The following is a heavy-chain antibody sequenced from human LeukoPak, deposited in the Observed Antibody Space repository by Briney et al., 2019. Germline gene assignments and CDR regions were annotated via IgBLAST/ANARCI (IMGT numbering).Heavy chain of an antibody. D-gene: IGHD3-10*01. CDR2: ISISGGSS. CDR1: GFTFSTYA. V-gene: IGHV3-23*01. CDR3: AKDRDLLFAHCWFDL. J-gene: IGHJ5*02. Sequence: GGSLRLSCAASGFTFSTYAMSWVRQAPGKGLEWVSGISISGGSSYYTDSVKGRFTISRDNSKNTLYLQMNRLRAEDTAVYYCAKDRDLLFAHCWFDLWGQGTLVTVSS.